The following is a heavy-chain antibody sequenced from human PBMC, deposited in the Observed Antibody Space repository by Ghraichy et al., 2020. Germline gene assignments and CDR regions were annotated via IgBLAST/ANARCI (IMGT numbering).Heavy chain of an antibody. J-gene: IGHJ5*02. V-gene: IGHV4-31*03. Sequence: SETLSLTCTVSGGSISSGGYYWSWIRQHPGKGLEWIGYIYYSGSTYYNPSLKSRVTISVDTSKNQFSLKLSSVTAADTAVYYCARARRGVELNWFDPWGQGTLVTVSS. D-gene: IGHD3-10*01. CDR1: GGSISSGGYY. CDR2: IYYSGST. CDR3: ARARRGVELNWFDP.